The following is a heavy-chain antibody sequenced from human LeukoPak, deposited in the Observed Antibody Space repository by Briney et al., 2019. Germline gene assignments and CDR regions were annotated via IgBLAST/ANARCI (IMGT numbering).Heavy chain of an antibody. CDR2: ISGSGSST. CDR3: AKDLFREELPNAFDI. Sequence: GGSLRLSCAASGFTFSSYAMSWVRQAPGKGLEWVSAISGSGSSTYYADSVKGRFTISRDDSKNTLYLQMDSLRAEDTAVYYCAKDLFREELPNAFDIWGQGTMVTVSS. V-gene: IGHV3-23*01. CDR1: GFTFSSYA. D-gene: IGHD1-7*01. J-gene: IGHJ3*02.